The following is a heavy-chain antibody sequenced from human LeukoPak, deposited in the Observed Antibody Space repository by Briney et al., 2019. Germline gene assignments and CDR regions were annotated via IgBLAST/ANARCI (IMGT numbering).Heavy chain of an antibody. V-gene: IGHV1-69*13. Sequence: GASVKVSCKASGGTFSSYAISWVRQAPGQGLEWMGGIIPIFGTANYAQKFQGRVTITADESTSTAYMELSSLRSEDTAVYYCARDNNPCSSTSCYPNGAFDIWGQGTMVTVSS. CDR1: GGTFSSYA. J-gene: IGHJ3*02. CDR2: IIPIFGTA. CDR3: ARDNNPCSSTSCYPNGAFDI. D-gene: IGHD2-2*01.